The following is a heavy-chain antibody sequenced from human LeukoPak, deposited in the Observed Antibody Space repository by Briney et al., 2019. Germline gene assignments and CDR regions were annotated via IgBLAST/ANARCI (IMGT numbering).Heavy chain of an antibody. CDR2: TYWNDDK. J-gene: IGHJ4*01. CDR1: GFARTTARVG. Sequence: AGPRRVKPTQTLTLTCTFSGFARTTARVGGGWIRQPPVKALEWLALTYWNDDKHYSPSLNNRLTISQDHSKNQVVLTMTNIDPVATATYYCVHWGSVRGVIITHLWGYWGQGTLVTVSS. V-gene: IGHV2-5*01. CDR3: VHWGSVRGVIITHLWGY. D-gene: IGHD3-10*01.